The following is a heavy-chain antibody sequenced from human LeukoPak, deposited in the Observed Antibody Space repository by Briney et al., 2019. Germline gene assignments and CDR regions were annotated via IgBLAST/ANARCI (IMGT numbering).Heavy chain of an antibody. Sequence: ASVKVSCKASGYTFTGYFIHWVRQAPGQGPEWMGWINPKTGGTKYAQKFQGRVTMTRDTSISIAYMEMSRLRSDDTAVFYCASGSAVDSGSYDYYFDYWGQGTLVTVSS. CDR2: INPKTGGT. V-gene: IGHV1-2*02. CDR3: ASGSAVDSGSYDYYFDY. D-gene: IGHD6-19*01. J-gene: IGHJ4*02. CDR1: GYTFTGYF.